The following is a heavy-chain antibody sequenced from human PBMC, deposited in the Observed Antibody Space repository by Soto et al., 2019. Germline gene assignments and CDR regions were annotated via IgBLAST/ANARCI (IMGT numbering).Heavy chain of an antibody. CDR2: INDSGST. CDR1: GGSFSGYY. D-gene: IGHD3-10*01. V-gene: IGHV4-34*01. Sequence: QVQLQQWGAGLLKPSETLSLTCAVYGGSFSGYYWCWIRQTPGKGLEWIGEINDSGSTNHNPSLKSGVTILVDTPKNQFSLKLSSVTAADTAVYYCARGLLVWFWELCRRGGYCYYMDVWGKGTTVTVSS. J-gene: IGHJ6*03. CDR3: ARGLLVWFWELCRRGGYCYYMDV.